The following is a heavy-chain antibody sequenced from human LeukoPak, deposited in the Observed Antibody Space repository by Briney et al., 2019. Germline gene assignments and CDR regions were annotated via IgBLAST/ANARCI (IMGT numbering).Heavy chain of an antibody. CDR1: GFTFSTYW. J-gene: IGHJ4*02. CDR2: IKKDGSDK. Sequence: GGSLRLSCAASGFTFSTYWMSWVRQAPGKGLEWVANIKKDGSDKYYVDSVKGRFTISRDNAKNSLSLQMNSLRAEDTAVYYCARDHEEMVTSIPGDYFDYWGRGTQVTVSS. V-gene: IGHV3-7*05. D-gene: IGHD4-23*01. CDR3: ARDHEEMVTSIPGDYFDY.